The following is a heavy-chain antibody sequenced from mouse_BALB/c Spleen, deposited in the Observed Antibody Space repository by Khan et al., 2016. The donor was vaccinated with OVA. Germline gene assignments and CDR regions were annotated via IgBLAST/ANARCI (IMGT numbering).Heavy chain of an antibody. J-gene: IGHJ2*01. V-gene: IGHV1-87*01. D-gene: IGHD1-1*01. CDR1: GYSFTNYW. CDR3: ARGGITTGYFDY. CDR2: INPGNCDT. Sequence: QVQLMQSGADLVRPGASVKLSCTASGYSFTNYWMQWVKQRPGQGLEWIRTINPGNCDTSYTQTFKGKVTLTADKSSNTAYMQLNSLASEDSAVYYCARGGITTGYFDYWGQGTTLTVSS.